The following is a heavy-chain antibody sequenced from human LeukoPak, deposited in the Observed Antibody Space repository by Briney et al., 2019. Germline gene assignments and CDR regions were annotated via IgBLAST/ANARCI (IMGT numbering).Heavy chain of an antibody. Sequence: PSETLSLTCAVYGGSFSGYYWSWIRQPPGKGLEWVSSISSSSSYIYYADSVKGRFTISRDNAKNSLYLQMNSLRAEDTAVYYCARDPNLDCGGDCYIPYYFDYWGQGTLVTVSS. CDR3: ARDPNLDCGGDCYIPYYFDY. CDR2: ISSSSSYI. V-gene: IGHV3-21*01. J-gene: IGHJ4*02. D-gene: IGHD2-21*02. CDR1: GGSFSGYY.